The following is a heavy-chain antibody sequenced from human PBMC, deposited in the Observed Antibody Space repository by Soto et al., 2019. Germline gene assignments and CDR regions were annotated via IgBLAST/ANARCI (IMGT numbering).Heavy chain of an antibody. J-gene: IGHJ4*02. CDR3: ARGDHGPRRFYFDT. V-gene: IGHV4-61*03. D-gene: IGHD2-8*01. CDR2: IFYSGGT. CDR1: GGSVNSGGYY. Sequence: KSSETLSLTCTVSGGSVNSGGYYWSWIRQPPGKGLEWIGFIFYSGGTSYNPSLGSRVTISADTSKTHFSLNLNFVTAADTAVYYCARGDHGPRRFYFDTWGQGTLVTVSS.